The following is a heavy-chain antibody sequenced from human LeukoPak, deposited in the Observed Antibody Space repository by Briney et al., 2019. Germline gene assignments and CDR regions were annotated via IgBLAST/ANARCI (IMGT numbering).Heavy chain of an antibody. V-gene: IGHV3-7*01. CDR2: IKNGGAVK. J-gene: IGHJ4*02. CDR3: AKDSYSKGDF. D-gene: IGHD6-13*01. CDR1: GFTFSSYA. Sequence: PGGSLRLSCAASGFTFSSYAMHWVRQAPGKGLEWVANIKNGGAVKNYVDSVKGRFTISRDNAKNSLYLQMNSLRAEDTAVYYCAKDSYSKGDFWGQGVLVTVSS.